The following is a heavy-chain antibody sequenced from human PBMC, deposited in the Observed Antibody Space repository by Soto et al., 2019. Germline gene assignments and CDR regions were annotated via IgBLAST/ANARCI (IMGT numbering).Heavy chain of an antibody. Sequence: GSLRLSCAASGFTFSNYDMHWVRQVTGKGLEWVSGITTAGDTYYPGSVKGRFTISREKAKNSLYLQMNSLSAGDTAVYYCARELHGGSYGMDVRGQETKVTVSS. J-gene: IGHJ6*02. CDR2: ITTAGDT. CDR1: GFTFSNYD. V-gene: IGHV3-13*01. CDR3: ARELHGGSYGMDV.